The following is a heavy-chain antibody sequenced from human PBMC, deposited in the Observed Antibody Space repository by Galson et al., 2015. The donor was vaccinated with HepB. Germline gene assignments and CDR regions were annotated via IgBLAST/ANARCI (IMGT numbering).Heavy chain of an antibody. J-gene: IGHJ4*02. CDR1: GFTFSRHG. D-gene: IGHD5-18*01. V-gene: IGHV3-33*01. Sequence: SLRLSCAASGFTFSRHGIHWVRQAPGKGLECVALIWHDGSNQLYADSVKGRFTISRDNSKNKLYLQMNSLRAEDTAIYYCVRESLMAMVTFALWGRGTLVTVSS. CDR3: VRESLMAMVTFAL. CDR2: IWHDGSNQ.